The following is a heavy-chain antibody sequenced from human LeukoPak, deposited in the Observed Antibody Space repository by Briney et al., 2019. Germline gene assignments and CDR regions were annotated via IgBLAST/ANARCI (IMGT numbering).Heavy chain of an antibody. CDR3: VVWGEDRSGHRFDF. Sequence: GGSLRLSCAASGFTFDYYWMHWVRQAPGKGLMWVSRINTDGSNTHYADSVKGRFTISRDNAKNTLYLQVNGLRVEDTAVYYCVVWGEDRSGHRFDFWGQGTLVTVSS. D-gene: IGHD3-22*01. V-gene: IGHV3-74*01. CDR1: GFTFDYYW. J-gene: IGHJ4*02. CDR2: INTDGSNT.